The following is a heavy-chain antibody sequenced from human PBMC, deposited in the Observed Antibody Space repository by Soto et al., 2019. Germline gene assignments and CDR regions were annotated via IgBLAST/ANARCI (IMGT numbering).Heavy chain of an antibody. CDR2: INSDGSST. CDR3: ARTSMQSRGYSYGHGGMDV. V-gene: IGHV3-74*01. Sequence: PGGSLRLSCAASGFTFSSYWMHWVRQAPGKGLVWVSRINSDGSSTSSADFVKGRFTISRDNAKNTLYLQMNSLRAEDTAMYYCARTSMQSRGYSYGHGGMDVWGQGTTVTVSS. J-gene: IGHJ6*02. CDR1: GFTFSSYW. D-gene: IGHD5-18*01.